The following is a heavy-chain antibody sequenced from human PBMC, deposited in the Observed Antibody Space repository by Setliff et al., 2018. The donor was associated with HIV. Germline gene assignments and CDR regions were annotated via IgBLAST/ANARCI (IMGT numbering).Heavy chain of an antibody. CDR3: ATPRGFYSSSG. J-gene: IGHJ4*02. V-gene: IGHV3-7*03. CDR1: GFTFSSYW. CDR2: IKQDGSEK. D-gene: IGHD6-13*01. Sequence: PGGSLRLSCAASGFTFSSYWMSWVRQAPGKGLEWVANIKQDGSEKYYVDSVKGRFTISRDNAKNSLYLQMSSLRAEDTAVYYCATPRGFYSSSGWGQGTLVTVSS.